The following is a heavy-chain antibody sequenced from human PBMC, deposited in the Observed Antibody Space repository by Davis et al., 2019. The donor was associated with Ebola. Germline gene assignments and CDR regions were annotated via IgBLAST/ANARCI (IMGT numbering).Heavy chain of an antibody. V-gene: IGHV3-15*01. CDR1: GFTFSSYW. J-gene: IGHJ3*02. Sequence: GESLKISCAASGFTFSSYWMSWVRQAPGKGLEWVGRIKSKTDGGTTDYAAPVKGRFTISRDDSKNTLYLQMNSLKTEDTAVYYCTTDAYGDFNDAFDIWGQGTMVTVSS. CDR2: IKSKTDGGTT. D-gene: IGHD4-17*01. CDR3: TTDAYGDFNDAFDI.